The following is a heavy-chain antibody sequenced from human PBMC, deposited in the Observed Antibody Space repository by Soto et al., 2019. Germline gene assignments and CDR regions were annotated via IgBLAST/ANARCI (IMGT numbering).Heavy chain of an antibody. Sequence: QVQLVQSGAEVKKPGSSVKVSCKASGGTFSSYAISWVRQAPGQGLEWMGGIIPIFGTANYAQKFQGRVTITADESTSTAYMELSSLRSEDTAVYYYARGRDVWAAANYGMDVWGQGTTVTVSS. D-gene: IGHD2-2*01. CDR2: IIPIFGTA. V-gene: IGHV1-69*12. J-gene: IGHJ6*02. CDR3: ARGRDVWAAANYGMDV. CDR1: GGTFSSYA.